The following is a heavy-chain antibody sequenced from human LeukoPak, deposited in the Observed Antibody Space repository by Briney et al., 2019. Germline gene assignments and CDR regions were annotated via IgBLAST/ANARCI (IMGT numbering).Heavy chain of an antibody. CDR1: GFTFSSYG. CDR2: IWYDGSNK. Sequence: GGSLRLSCAASGFTFSSYGMHWVRQAPGKGLEWVAAIWYDGSNKYYADSVKGRFTISRDNSKNTLFLQMNSLRAEDTAVYYCAKALPLFYFGSSGPINYWGQGTLVTVSS. CDR3: AKALPLFYFGSSGPINY. J-gene: IGHJ4*02. D-gene: IGHD3-22*01. V-gene: IGHV3-33*06.